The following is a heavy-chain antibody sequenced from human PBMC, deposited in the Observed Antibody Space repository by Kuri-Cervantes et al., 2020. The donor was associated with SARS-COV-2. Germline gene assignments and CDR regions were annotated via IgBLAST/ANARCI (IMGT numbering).Heavy chain of an antibody. Sequence: ASVKVSCKASGYTFTSYYMHWVRQAPGQGLEWMGIINPSGGSTSYAQKLQGRVTMTKDTSTSTVYMELSSLRSDDTAVYYCASARSLNWGSFDYWGQGTLVTVSS. V-gene: IGHV1-46*01. D-gene: IGHD7-27*01. CDR2: INPSGGST. J-gene: IGHJ4*02. CDR1: GYTFTSYY. CDR3: ASARSLNWGSFDY.